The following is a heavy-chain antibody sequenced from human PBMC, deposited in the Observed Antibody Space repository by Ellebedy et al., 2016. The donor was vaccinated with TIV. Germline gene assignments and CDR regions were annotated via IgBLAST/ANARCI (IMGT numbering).Heavy chain of an antibody. CDR1: GGTFSSYA. V-gene: IGHV1-69*13. J-gene: IGHJ6*03. CDR3: ARGGGYDFWSGYYNVRGYYYYMDV. D-gene: IGHD3-3*01. Sequence: SVKVSXXASGGTFSSYAISWVRQAPGQGLEWMGGIIPIFGTANYAQKFQGRVTITADESTSTAYMELSSLRSEDTAVYYCARGGGYDFWSGYYNVRGYYYYMDVWGKGTTVTVSS. CDR2: IIPIFGTA.